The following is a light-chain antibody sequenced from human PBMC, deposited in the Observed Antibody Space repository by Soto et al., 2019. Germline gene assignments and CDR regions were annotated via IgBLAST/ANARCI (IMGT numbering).Light chain of an antibody. J-gene: IGKJ4*01. CDR3: QQYGSSPPLT. CDR1: QSISSRY. Sequence: LTQSPGTLSLSPGQRATLSCRASQSISSRYLAWYQQRPGQAHRPLIYGASNRATGIPDRFSGSGSGTDFTLTISRLEPEDFAVYYCQQYGSSPPLTFGGGTKVEIK. CDR2: GAS. V-gene: IGKV3-20*01.